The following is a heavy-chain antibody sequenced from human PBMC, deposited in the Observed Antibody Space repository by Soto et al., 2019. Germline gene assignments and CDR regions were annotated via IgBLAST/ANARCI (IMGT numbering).Heavy chain of an antibody. J-gene: IGHJ4*02. CDR3: ERDPELHGLDY. CDR1: GTSTTSYY. Sequence: PSETLSLTCNVSGTSTTSYYWTWIRQPPGKALEWSGYISYRGSAKYNPSLKGRVAISLDTSRNQFSLKLTPVTASDTAIYFCERDPELHGLDYWGQGTLVTVSS. CDR2: ISYRGSA. V-gene: IGHV4-59*12. D-gene: IGHD2-21*01.